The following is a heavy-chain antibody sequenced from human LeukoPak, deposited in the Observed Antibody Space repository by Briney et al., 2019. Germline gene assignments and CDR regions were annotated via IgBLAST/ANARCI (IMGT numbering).Heavy chain of an antibody. D-gene: IGHD1-26*01. CDR2: IYYSGST. V-gene: IGHV4-39*07. CDR3: AREQGATSAFDI. Sequence: SETLSLTCTVSGGSISSSSYYWGWIRQPPGKGLEWIGSIYYSGSTYYNPSLKSRVTISVDTSKNQFSLKLSSVTAADTAVYYCAREQGATSAFDIWGQGTMVTVSS. J-gene: IGHJ3*02. CDR1: GGSISSSSYY.